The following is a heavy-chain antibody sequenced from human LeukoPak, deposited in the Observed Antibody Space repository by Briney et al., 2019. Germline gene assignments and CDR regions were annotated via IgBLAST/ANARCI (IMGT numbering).Heavy chain of an antibody. CDR2: IYSGGST. J-gene: IGHJ6*02. D-gene: IGHD4-11*01. CDR1: GFTFSGQN. CDR3: ARSYSNHLFGMDV. V-gene: IGHV3-66*01. Sequence: PGGSLRLSCAASGFTFSGQNMNWVRQAPGKGLEWVSVIYSGGSTYYADSVKGRVAISRDNSNNTVFLQMNIVRAEDTAVYYCARSYSNHLFGMDVWGQGTTVTVSS.